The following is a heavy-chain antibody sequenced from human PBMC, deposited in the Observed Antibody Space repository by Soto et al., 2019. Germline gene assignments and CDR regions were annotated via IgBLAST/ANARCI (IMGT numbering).Heavy chain of an antibody. CDR2: INQSGST. CDR1: GASFSGYY. CDR3: ARRFSGTGRYFDY. Sequence: QVQLQQWGAGLLKPSETLSLSCAVYGASFSGYYWNWIRQPPGKGLEWIGEINQSGSTNYSPSLRTRVTISVDTSKKQFSLSVSSVTAAATAVYYCARRFSGTGRYFDYWGQGTLVTVSS. D-gene: IGHD1-1*01. J-gene: IGHJ4*02. V-gene: IGHV4-34*02.